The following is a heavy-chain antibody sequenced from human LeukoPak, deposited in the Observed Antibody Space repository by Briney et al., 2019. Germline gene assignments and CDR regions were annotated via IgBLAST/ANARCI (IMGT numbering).Heavy chain of an antibody. J-gene: IGHJ3*02. CDR3: ARDLVRDGYNYDAFDI. CDR2: ISSSGSTI. CDR1: GFTFSSYE. D-gene: IGHD5-24*01. Sequence: GGSLRLSCAASGFTFSSYEMNWVRQAPGKGLEWVSYISSSGSTIYYADSVKGRFTISRDNAKNSLYLQMNSLRAEDTAVYYCARDLVRDGYNYDAFDIWGQGTMVTVSS. V-gene: IGHV3-48*03.